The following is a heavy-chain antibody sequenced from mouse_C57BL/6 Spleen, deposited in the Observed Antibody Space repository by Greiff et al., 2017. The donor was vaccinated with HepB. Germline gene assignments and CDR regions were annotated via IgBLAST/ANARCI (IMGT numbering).Heavy chain of an antibody. Sequence: QVQLQQSGAELVRPGASVTLSCKASGYTFTDYEMHWVKQTPVHGLEWIGAIDPETGGTAYNQKFKGKAILTADKSSSTAYMELRSLTSEDSAVYYCTRYYSQTRDYAMDYWGQGTSVTVSS. CDR3: TRYYSQTRDYAMDY. V-gene: IGHV1-15*01. CDR2: IDPETGGT. CDR1: GYTFTDYE. D-gene: IGHD2-12*01. J-gene: IGHJ4*01.